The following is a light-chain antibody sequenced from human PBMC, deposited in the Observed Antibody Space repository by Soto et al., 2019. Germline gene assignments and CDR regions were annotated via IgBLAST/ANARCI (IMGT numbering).Light chain of an antibody. V-gene: IGKV3-20*01. CDR1: QSVSSSY. J-gene: IGKJ4*01. CDR2: GAS. Sequence: EIVLTQSPGTLSLSPGERATLSCRASQSVSSSYLAWYQQKPGQAPRLLIYGASSRATGIPDRFSGSGSGTDFTLTISRLEPEGFAVYYCQQYGSSPPALTFGGGTKVEIK. CDR3: QQYGSSPPALT.